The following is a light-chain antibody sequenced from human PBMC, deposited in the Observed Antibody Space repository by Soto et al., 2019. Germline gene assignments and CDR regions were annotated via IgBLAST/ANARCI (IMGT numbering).Light chain of an antibody. CDR2: EGS. Sequence: QSALPQPASVSGSPGQSITISCTGPISDVGTYNLVSWYQHHPGKAPKLMIYEGSKRPSGVSNRFSGSKSGNTASLTISGLQADDEADYYCCSYAGSSTYVFGTGTKLTVL. V-gene: IGLV2-23*01. CDR1: ISDVGTYNL. J-gene: IGLJ1*01. CDR3: CSYAGSSTYV.